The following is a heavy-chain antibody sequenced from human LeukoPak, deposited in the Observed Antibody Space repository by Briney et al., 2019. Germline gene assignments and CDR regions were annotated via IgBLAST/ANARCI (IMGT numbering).Heavy chain of an antibody. V-gene: IGHV3-74*01. CDR1: GFTFSTTW. D-gene: IGHD1-7*01. CDR2: MNSDGSTT. CDR3: ATAGNYRFDN. J-gene: IGHJ4*02. Sequence: PGGSLRLSRAASGFTFSTTWLHWVRQTPGEGLVWVSRMNSDGSTTNYADSVKGRFTISRDNAKSTLYLQMNNLRVEDTAVYYCATAGNYRFDNWGQGTLVTVSP.